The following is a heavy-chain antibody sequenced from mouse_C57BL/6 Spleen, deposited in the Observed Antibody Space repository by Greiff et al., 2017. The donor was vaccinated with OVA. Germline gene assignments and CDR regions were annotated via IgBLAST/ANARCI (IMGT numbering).Heavy chain of an antibody. V-gene: IGHV1-80*01. D-gene: IGHD1-1*01. CDR3: ARSGTTVVSSFDY. CDR2: IYPGDGGT. Sequence: VQLQQSGAELVKPGASVKISCKASGYAFSSYWMNWVKQRPGKGLEWIGQIYPGDGGTNYNGKFKGKATLTADKSSSTAYMQLSSLTSEDSAVYFCARSGTTVVSSFDYWGQGTTLTVSS. CDR1: GYAFSSYW. J-gene: IGHJ2*01.